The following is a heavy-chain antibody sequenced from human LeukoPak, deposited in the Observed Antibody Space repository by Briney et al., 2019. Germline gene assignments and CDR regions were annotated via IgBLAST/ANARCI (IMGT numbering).Heavy chain of an antibody. J-gene: IGHJ5*01. D-gene: IGHD5-12*01. CDR3: ATELRGYSSGYDS. V-gene: IGHV1-69*05. CDR2: ITVMSGTA. CDR1: GGTLSRYA. Sequence: SVKVSYKASGGTLSRYAIAWVRQAPGQGLEWMGRITVMSGTANYAQKFQDRVTITTDESTRTAYMEVSSLRSEDTAVYFCATELRGYSSGYDSWGQGTLVTVSS.